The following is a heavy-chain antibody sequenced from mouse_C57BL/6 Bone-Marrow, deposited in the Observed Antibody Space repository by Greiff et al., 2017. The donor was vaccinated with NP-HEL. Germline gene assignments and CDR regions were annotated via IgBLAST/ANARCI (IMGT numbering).Heavy chain of an antibody. CDR2: IWRGGST. CDR3: AKNEGSYYYGSSYGAWFAY. CDR1: GFSLTSYG. V-gene: IGHV2-5*01. J-gene: IGHJ3*01. Sequence: QVQLQQSGPGLVQPSQSLSITCTVSGFSLTSYGVHWVRQSPGKGLEWLGVIWRGGSTDYNAAFMSRLSITKDNSKSQVFFKMNSLQAYDTAIYYCAKNEGSYYYGSSYGAWFAYWGQGTLVTVSA. D-gene: IGHD1-1*01.